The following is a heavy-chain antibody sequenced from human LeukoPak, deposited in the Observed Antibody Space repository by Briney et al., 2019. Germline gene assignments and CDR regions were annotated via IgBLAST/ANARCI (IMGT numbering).Heavy chain of an antibody. CDR1: GGSISSYY. CDR3: ARQSISGSSLSYFDY. J-gene: IGHJ4*02. V-gene: IGHV4-59*01. Sequence: SETLSLTCTVSGGSISSYYWSWIRQPPGKGLEWIGNIYDSGSTNYNPFLKSRVTISVDTSKNQCSLKLSSVTAADTAVYYCARQSISGSSLSYFDYWGQGTLVNVSS. D-gene: IGHD3-22*01. CDR2: IYDSGST.